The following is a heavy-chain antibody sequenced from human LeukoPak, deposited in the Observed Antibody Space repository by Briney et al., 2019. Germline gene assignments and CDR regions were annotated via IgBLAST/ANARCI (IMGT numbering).Heavy chain of an antibody. CDR1: GFTFSNYA. V-gene: IGHV3-23*01. CDR3: AKDSSVERGYSSTWQNLDY. Sequence: GGSLRLSCAASGFTFSNYAMNWVRQAPGKGLEWVSTMSGSGGSTYYADSVKGRFTISRDNSKNTLYLQMNSLRAEDTAVYYCAKDSSVERGYSSTWQNLDYWGQGTLVTVSS. D-gene: IGHD6-13*01. J-gene: IGHJ4*02. CDR2: MSGSGGST.